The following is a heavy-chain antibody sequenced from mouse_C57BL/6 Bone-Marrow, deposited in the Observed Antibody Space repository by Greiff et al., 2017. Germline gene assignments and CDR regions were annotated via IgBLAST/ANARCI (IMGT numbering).Heavy chain of an antibody. Sequence: VQRLESDAELVKPGASVKISCKVSGYTFTDHTIHWMKQRPEQGLEWIGYIYPREGSTKYNEKFKGKATLTADKSSSTAYMQLNSLTSEDSAVYFCARRSDYGNYFYFDYWGQGTTLTVSS. V-gene: IGHV1-78*01. CDR1: GYTFTDHT. J-gene: IGHJ2*01. CDR2: IYPREGST. D-gene: IGHD2-1*01. CDR3: ARRSDYGNYFYFDY.